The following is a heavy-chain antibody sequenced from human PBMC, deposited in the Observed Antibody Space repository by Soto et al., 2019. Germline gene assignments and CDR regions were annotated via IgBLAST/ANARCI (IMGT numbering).Heavy chain of an antibody. V-gene: IGHV3-53*02. CDR2: IYSGGST. J-gene: IGHJ6*02. CDR3: ARGKEYSSSSGYYYGMDV. D-gene: IGHD6-6*01. Sequence: EVQLVETGGGLIQPGGSLRLSCAASGFTVSSNYMSWVRQAPGKGLAWVSVIYSGGSTYYADSVKGRFTISRDNSKNTLYLQMNSLRAEDTAVYYCARGKEYSSSSGYYYGMDVWGQGTTVTVSS. CDR1: GFTVSSNY.